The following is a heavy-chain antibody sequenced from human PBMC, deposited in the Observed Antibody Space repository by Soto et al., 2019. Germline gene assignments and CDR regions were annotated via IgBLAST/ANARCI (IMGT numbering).Heavy chain of an antibody. D-gene: IGHD3-22*01. J-gene: IGHJ4*02. CDR3: AKDTYYYDSSGYFDY. Sequence: EVQLLESGGGLVQPGGSLRLSCAASGFTFSSYAMSWVRQAPGKGLEWVSVISGSGGSTYYADSVKVRFTISRDNSKNTLYLQMNSLRAEDTAVYYCAKDTYYYDSSGYFDYWGQGTLVTVSS. V-gene: IGHV3-23*01. CDR2: ISGSGGST. CDR1: GFTFSSYA.